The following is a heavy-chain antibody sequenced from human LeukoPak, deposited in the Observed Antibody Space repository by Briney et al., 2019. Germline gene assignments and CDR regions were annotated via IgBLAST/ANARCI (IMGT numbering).Heavy chain of an antibody. J-gene: IGHJ4*02. D-gene: IGHD3-16*02. Sequence: SETLSLTCTVSGGSISSYYWSWIRQPPGQRLEWIGYICYSGNSNYNPSLKSRVYMSVDTSKNQLSLHLTSVTAADTAVYYCARHDPPPRSPFDSWGQGTLVTVSS. CDR2: ICYSGNS. CDR1: GGSISSYY. V-gene: IGHV4-59*08. CDR3: ARHDPPPRSPFDS.